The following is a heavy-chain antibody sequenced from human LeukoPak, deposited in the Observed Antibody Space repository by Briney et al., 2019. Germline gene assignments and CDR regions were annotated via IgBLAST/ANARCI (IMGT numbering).Heavy chain of an antibody. CDR2: IYYSGST. V-gene: IGHV4-39*07. D-gene: IGHD6-6*01. CDR1: GGSININTYY. J-gene: IGHJ2*01. Sequence: PSETLSLACTVSGGSININTYYWGWIRQPPGKGLDWIGSIYYSGSTYYNPTLKSRVTISVDTSKNQYSLKLSSVTAADTAVYYCPRASHGWYFDLWGRGTLVTVSS. CDR3: PRASHGWYFDL.